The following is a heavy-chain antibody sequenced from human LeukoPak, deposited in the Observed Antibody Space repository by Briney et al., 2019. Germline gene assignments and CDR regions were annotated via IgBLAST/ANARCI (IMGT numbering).Heavy chain of an antibody. CDR1: GDSIRSHY. J-gene: IGHJ4*02. V-gene: IGHV4-59*11. CDR2: VFFTGST. CDR3: ARVEWELLGAHL. Sequence: MLSETLSLTCSVSGDSIRSHYWSWIRQPPGKRPEWIGHVFFTGSTTYNPTLEGRVTISIDTSGSQFSLKLTSVTAADTAVYYCARVEWELLGAHLWGQGILLSVSS. D-gene: IGHD1-26*01.